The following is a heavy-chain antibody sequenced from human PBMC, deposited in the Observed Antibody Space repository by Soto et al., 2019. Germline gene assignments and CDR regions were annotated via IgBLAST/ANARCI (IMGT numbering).Heavy chain of an antibody. CDR3: AGGGYSSSWIDY. D-gene: IGHD6-13*01. V-gene: IGHV3-11*05. J-gene: IGHJ4*02. CDR2: ISSSSSYT. Sequence: QVQLVESGGGLVKPGGSLRLSCAASGFTFSDYYMSWIRQAPGKGLEWVSYISSSSSYTNYADSVKGRFTISRDNAKNSLYLQMNSLRAEDTAAYYCAGGGYSSSWIDYWGQGTLVTVSS. CDR1: GFTFSDYY.